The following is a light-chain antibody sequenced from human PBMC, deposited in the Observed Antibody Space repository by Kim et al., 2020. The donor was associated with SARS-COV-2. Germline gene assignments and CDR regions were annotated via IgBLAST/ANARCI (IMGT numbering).Light chain of an antibody. V-gene: IGKV3-20*01. CDR3: QQYLISRCT. Sequence: EIVVTQSPDTLSLSPGESATLSCRASQSVGSTYLAWYQQKPGQAPRLLIYGGSSRATGIPDRFSGSGSGTDFTLAISRLEPEDFAVYYWQQYLISRCTFGQGTKVDIK. J-gene: IGKJ1*01. CDR2: GGS. CDR1: QSVGSTY.